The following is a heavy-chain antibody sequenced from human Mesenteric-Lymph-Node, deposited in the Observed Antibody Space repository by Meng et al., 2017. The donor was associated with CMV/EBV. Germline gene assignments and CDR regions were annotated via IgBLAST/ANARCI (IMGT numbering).Heavy chain of an antibody. J-gene: IGHJ4*02. V-gene: IGHV3-23*01. Sequence: LSLTCAASGFTFSSYAMSWVRQAPGKGLEWVSAISGSGGSTYYADSVKGRFTISRDNSKNTLYLQMNSLRAEDTAVYYCAKDEGTDTYYYDSSGYYYYYWGQGTLVTVSS. CDR1: GFTFSSYA. CDR3: AKDEGTDTYYYDSSGYYYYY. D-gene: IGHD3-22*01. CDR2: ISGSGGST.